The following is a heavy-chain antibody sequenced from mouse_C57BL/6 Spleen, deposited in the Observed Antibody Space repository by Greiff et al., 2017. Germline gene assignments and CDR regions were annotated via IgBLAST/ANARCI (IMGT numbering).Heavy chain of an antibody. CDR3: AREYGYLFDY. CDR1: GYAFSSSW. J-gene: IGHJ2*01. CDR2: IYPGDGDT. Sequence: VQLQQSGPELVKPGASVKISCKASGYAFSSSWMNWVKQRPGKGLEWIGRIYPGDGDTNYKGKFKGKATLTADKSSSTAYMQLSSLTSEDSAVCVCAREYGYLFDYWGQGTTLTVSS. V-gene: IGHV1-82*01. D-gene: IGHD2-2*01.